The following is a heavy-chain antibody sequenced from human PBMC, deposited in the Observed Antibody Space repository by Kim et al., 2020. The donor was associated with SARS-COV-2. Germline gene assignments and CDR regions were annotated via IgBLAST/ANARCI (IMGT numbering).Heavy chain of an antibody. CDR2: SKNKANSYTT. CDR3: GRASYSSGSYLDY. Sequence: GGSLRLSCAVSGFSFSDHHMDWVRQAPGKGLEWVGRSKNKANSYTTEYGASVKGRFIISRDDSKNSLYLQINSLKTEDTAVYYCGRASYSSGSYLDYWGQGTLVAVSS. J-gene: IGHJ4*02. D-gene: IGHD6-19*01. CDR1: GFSFSDHH. V-gene: IGHV3-72*01.